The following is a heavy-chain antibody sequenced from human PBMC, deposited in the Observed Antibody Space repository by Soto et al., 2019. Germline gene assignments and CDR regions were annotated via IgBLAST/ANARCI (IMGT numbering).Heavy chain of an antibody. Sequence: LRLSCAASGFTFSSYGMHWVRQAPGKGLEWVAVISYDGSNKYYADSVKGRFTISRDNSKNTLYLQMNSLRAEDTAVYYCAKDLNGSSWTLYYYYYGMDVWGQGTTVTVSS. V-gene: IGHV3-30*18. CDR1: GFTFSSYG. CDR2: ISYDGSNK. D-gene: IGHD6-13*01. J-gene: IGHJ6*02. CDR3: AKDLNGSSWTLYYYYYGMDV.